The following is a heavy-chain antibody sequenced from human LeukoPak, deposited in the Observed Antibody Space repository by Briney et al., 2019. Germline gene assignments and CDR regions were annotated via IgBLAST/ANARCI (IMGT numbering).Heavy chain of an antibody. Sequence: SVKVSCKASGYTFTSYYMHWVRQAPGQGLEWMGGIIPIFGTANYAQKFQGRVTITADKSTSTVYMELNSLKSEDTAVYYCARGWDYDSGGRPTAYVYWGQGTLVTVSS. J-gene: IGHJ4*02. V-gene: IGHV1-69*06. CDR2: IIPIFGTA. CDR1: GYTFTSYY. CDR3: ARGWDYDSGGRPTAYVY. D-gene: IGHD3-22*01.